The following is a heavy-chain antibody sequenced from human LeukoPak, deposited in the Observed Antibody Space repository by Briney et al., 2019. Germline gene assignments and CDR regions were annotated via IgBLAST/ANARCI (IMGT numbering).Heavy chain of an antibody. CDR2: ISGSGGGT. CDR3: AKPLKYYYDSSGYPERHGMDV. CDR1: GFTFSNYA. J-gene: IGHJ6*02. V-gene: IGHV3-23*01. D-gene: IGHD3-22*01. Sequence: GGSLRLSCAASGFTFSNYAMSWVRQAPGKGLEWVSVISGSGGGTYYADSVKGRFTISRDNSKSTLYLQMNSPRAEDTAIYYCAKPLKYYYDSSGYPERHGMDVWGQGTTVTVSS.